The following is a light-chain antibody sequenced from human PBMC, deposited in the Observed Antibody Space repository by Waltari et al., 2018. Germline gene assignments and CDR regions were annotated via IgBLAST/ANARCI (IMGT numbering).Light chain of an antibody. CDR2: GAS. J-gene: IGKJ1*01. CDR1: QSVSSN. V-gene: IGKV3-15*01. CDR3: QQYNDWLRT. Sequence: TVMTQSPATLSVSPEERATLPCRASQSVSSNLAWYQQKPGQSPRLLIYGASTRATGIAARFSGSGSGTEFTLTISSLQSEDFALYYCQQYNDWLRTFGQGTKVEI.